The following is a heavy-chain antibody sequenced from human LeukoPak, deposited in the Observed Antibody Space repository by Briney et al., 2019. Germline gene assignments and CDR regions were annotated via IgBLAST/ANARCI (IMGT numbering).Heavy chain of an antibody. CDR2: ISSSSSYI. CDR3: ARVVEDLTVHTGD. CDR1: GFTFSSYS. J-gene: IGHJ4*02. D-gene: IGHD7-27*01. Sequence: KAGGSLRLSCAASGFTFSSYSMNWVRQAPGKGLEWVSSISSSSSYIYYADSVRGRFTISRDNAKNSLYLQMNSLRAEDTAVYYCARVVEDLTVHTGDWGQGTLVTVSS. V-gene: IGHV3-21*01.